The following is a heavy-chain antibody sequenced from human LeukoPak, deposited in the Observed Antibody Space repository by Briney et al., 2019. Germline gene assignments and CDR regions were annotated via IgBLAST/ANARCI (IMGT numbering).Heavy chain of an antibody. Sequence: GGSLRLSCAASGFAFNSQTMSWVRQAPGKGLEWVASIKEDEIEIHYVDSVKGRFTISRDNAKNSLSLQMNNLRVEDTAVYYCARAGSHWHYVYWGQGTVVTVSS. D-gene: IGHD3-10*01. CDR2: IKEDEIEI. CDR1: GFAFNSQT. J-gene: IGHJ4*02. CDR3: ARAGSHWHYVY. V-gene: IGHV3-7*01.